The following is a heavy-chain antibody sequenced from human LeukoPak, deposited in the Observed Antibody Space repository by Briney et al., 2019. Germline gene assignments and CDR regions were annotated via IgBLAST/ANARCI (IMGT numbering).Heavy chain of an antibody. CDR1: GYY. Sequence: ASVKVSCKASGYYMHWVRQAPGQGLEWMGIINPSGGTTTYAQKFQGGLTMTRDTSTSTVYMELSSLTSEDTAVYYCARGCNYDGSGYCFFYWGQGTLVTFSS. V-gene: IGHV1-46*01. CDR3: ARGCNYDGSGYCFFY. J-gene: IGHJ4*02. D-gene: IGHD3-22*01. CDR2: INPSGGTT.